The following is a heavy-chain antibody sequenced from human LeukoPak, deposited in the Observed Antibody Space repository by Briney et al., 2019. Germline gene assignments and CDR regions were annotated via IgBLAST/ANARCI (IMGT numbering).Heavy chain of an antibody. V-gene: IGHV4-59*01. CDR3: AREAFYWFDP. CDR2: IYYSGST. Sequence: KPSETLSLTCTVSGGSISSYYWSWIRQPPGKGLEWIGYIYYSGSTNYNPSLKSRVTISVDTSRNQFSLKLSSVTAADTAVYYCAREAFYWFDPWGQGTLVTVSS. CDR1: GGSISSYY. J-gene: IGHJ5*02.